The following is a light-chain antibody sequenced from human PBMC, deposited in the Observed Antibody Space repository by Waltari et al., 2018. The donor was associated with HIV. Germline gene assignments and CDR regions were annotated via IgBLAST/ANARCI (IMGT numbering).Light chain of an antibody. J-gene: IGLJ2*01. CDR3: QAWDSSTRGL. CDR2: QNK. Sequence: SYELTQPPSMSVSPGQTASITCSGDKLGDKYVCWYQQKPGQSPVLVIYQNKKRPSGIPERFSGSNSGNTGTLTISGTQAVDEADYYCQAWDSSTRGLFGGGIKLTVL. CDR1: KLGDKY. V-gene: IGLV3-1*01.